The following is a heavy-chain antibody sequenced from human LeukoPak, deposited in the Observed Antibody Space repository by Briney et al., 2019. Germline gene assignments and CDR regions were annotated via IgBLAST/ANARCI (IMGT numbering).Heavy chain of an antibody. J-gene: IGHJ5*02. CDR2: IYYSGTT. Sequence: SETLSLTCTVSGGSVSGYYWSCLRQPPGKGLEWIGYIYYSGTTLYSPSLKRRVTMSVDTSENPLSLKLSSVTAADTAVYYCATSIAVAVFAFDPWGQGTLVTVSS. CDR3: ATSIAVAVFAFDP. CDR1: GGSVSGYY. D-gene: IGHD6-19*01. V-gene: IGHV4-59*02.